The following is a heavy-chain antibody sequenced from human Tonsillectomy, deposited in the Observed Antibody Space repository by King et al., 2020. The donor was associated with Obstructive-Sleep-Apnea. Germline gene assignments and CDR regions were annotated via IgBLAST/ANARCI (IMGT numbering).Heavy chain of an antibody. Sequence: VQLVESGGGLVQPGRSLRLSCTASGFTFGDYAMTWFRQASGKGLEWVGLIRSRAYGGTIEYAASVKGRFTISRDDSKTVAYLQMNSLKTEDTAVYYCTGYDFWSGIDYWGQGTLVTVSS. CDR1: GFTFGDYA. V-gene: IGHV3-49*03. CDR3: TGYDFWSGIDY. CDR2: IRSRAYGGTI. J-gene: IGHJ4*02. D-gene: IGHD3-3*01.